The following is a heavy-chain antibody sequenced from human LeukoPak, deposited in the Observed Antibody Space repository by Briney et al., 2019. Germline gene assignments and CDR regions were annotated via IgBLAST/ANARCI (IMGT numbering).Heavy chain of an antibody. J-gene: IGHJ4*02. Sequence: SETLSLTCAVSGGSFSGYYWSWIRHPPGKGLECIGEINHSGNTNYNPSPKSRVNIPVDKTKNHTPHKRNSVAGADTARYYFAGGRYNWSYWGQGTLVTVS. CDR3: AGGRYNWSY. D-gene: IGHD1-20*01. CDR2: INHSGNT. CDR1: GGSFSGYY. V-gene: IGHV4-34*01.